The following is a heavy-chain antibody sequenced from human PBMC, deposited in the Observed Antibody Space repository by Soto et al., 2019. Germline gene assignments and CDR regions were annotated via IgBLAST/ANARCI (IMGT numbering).Heavy chain of an antibody. V-gene: IGHV3-30-3*01. CDR2: ISYDGSNK. CDR3: PKDPVWSGYWFEP. J-gene: IGHJ5*02. Sequence: PGGSLRLSCAASGFTFSSYAMHWVRQAPGKGLEWVAVISYDGSNKYYADSVKGRFTISRDKSKNTLYLQMNSLRHEDTAVYYCPKDPVWSGYWFEPWGHGTLVTVSS. D-gene: IGHD3-3*01. CDR1: GFTFSSYA.